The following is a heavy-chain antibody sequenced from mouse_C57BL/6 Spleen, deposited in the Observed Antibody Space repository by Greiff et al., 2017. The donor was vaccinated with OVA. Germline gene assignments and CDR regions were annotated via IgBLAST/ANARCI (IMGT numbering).Heavy chain of an antibody. CDR3: AKRNGNWAMDY. Sequence: EVKLVESGGGLVKPGGSLKFSCAASGFTFSDYGMHWVRQAPEKGLEWVAYISSGSSTTYYADTVKGRFTISRDNAKNTLFLQMTSLRSEDTAMYYCAKRNGNWAMDYWGQGTSVTVSS. V-gene: IGHV5-17*01. J-gene: IGHJ4*01. CDR2: ISSGSSTT. CDR1: GFTFSDYG. D-gene: IGHD2-1*01.